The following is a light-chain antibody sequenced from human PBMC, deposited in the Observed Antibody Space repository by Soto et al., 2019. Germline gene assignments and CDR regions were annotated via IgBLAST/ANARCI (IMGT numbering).Light chain of an antibody. CDR1: QSISCY. J-gene: IGKJ2*01. Sequence: DVQMTQSPSSLSASVGDRATITCRASQSISCYLNWYQQKPVKAPPPLIYAGYSLQSGVPSRVPGSGPGTSFTLTIVCLQPEDFATYHCQQCYSPRRTLGQWTKLEIK. CDR2: AGY. V-gene: IGKV1-39*01. CDR3: QQCYSPRRT.